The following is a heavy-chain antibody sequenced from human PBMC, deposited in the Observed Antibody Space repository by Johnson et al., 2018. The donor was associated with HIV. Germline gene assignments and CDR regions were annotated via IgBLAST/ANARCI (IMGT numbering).Heavy chain of an antibody. CDR2: IDWTGANA. CDR1: GFMFDDYA. J-gene: IGHJ3*02. V-gene: IGHV3-20*04. D-gene: IGHD6-6*01. Sequence: EVQLVESGGGVERPGESLRLSCVGSGFMFDDYAMSWVRQVPGKGLEWVSGIDWTGANAGYADSVKGRFTIFRDNAKNSLYLQMNSLRAEDTALYYCAKGIAARPPGDAFDIWGQGTMVTVSS. CDR3: AKGIAARPPGDAFDI.